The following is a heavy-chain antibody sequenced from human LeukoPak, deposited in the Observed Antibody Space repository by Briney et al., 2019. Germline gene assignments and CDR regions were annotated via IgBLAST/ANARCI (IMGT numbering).Heavy chain of an antibody. J-gene: IGHJ4*02. Sequence: PSETLSLTCTVSGGSISSGGYYWSWIRQHPGRGLEWIGYIYYSGSTYYNPSLKSRVTISVHTSKNQFSLKLSSVTAADTAVDYGARATWGGSSSGYPLDYWGRGTLVPVPS. CDR3: ARATWGGSSSGYPLDY. CDR1: GGSISSGGYY. V-gene: IGHV4-31*03. D-gene: IGHD6-13*01. CDR2: IYYSGST.